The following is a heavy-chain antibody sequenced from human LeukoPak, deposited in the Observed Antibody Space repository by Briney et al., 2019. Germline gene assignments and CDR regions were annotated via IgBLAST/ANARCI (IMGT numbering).Heavy chain of an antibody. Sequence: GALVKVSCKASGYTFTSYYLHWVRQAPGQGLEWMGIINPSGSSSSYAQKFQGRVTMTTDTSTSTVYMELRSLRSEDTALYYCARSMIVEGRYYFDYWGQGTLVTVSS. CDR2: INPSGSSS. J-gene: IGHJ4*02. D-gene: IGHD3-22*01. CDR1: GYTFTSYY. V-gene: IGHV1-46*01. CDR3: ARSMIVEGRYYFDY.